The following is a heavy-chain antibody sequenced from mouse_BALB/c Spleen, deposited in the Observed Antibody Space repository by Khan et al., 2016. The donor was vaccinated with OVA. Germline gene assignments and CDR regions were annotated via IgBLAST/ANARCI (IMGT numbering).Heavy chain of an antibody. J-gene: IGHJ4*01. D-gene: IGHD1-1*01. V-gene: IGHV1-63*02. CDR1: GYTFTSYW. Sequence: QVQLQQSGAELVRPGTSVKMSCKAAGYTFTSYWIGWVKQRPGHGLEWIGDIYPGSGNTNYNEKFRGKATLIADTSSNTAYMQLSSLTSEDSAIYYCARPYYYGSRYDTMDAWGQGTSVTVSS. CDR3: ARPYYYGSRYDTMDA. CDR2: IYPGSGNT.